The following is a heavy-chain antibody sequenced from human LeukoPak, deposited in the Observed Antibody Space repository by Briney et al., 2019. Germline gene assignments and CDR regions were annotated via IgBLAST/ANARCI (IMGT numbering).Heavy chain of an antibody. CDR3: AREPPVPNRYYHYMDV. J-gene: IGHJ6*03. CDR2: IIPIFGTA. D-gene: IGHD1-14*01. Sequence: SVKSSCKVSGGTFSSEAFSWVRKAPGQGLEWMGGIIPIFGTANYAQKFRARVTISAAESTSTVYMELSSLRSEDTAVYYCAREPPVPNRYYHYMDVWGKGTTVAVSS. CDR1: GGTFSSEA. V-gene: IGHV1-69*13.